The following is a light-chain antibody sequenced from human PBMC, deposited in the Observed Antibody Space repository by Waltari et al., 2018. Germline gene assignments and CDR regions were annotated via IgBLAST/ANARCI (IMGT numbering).Light chain of an antibody. V-gene: IGKV3-20*01. CDR1: QSVTSIS. CDR2: GTS. Sequence: EIVLTQSPGTLSLSPGERATPSCRASQSVTSISFTWYQQKLGQAPRLLIYGTSSKATGIPDRFSGSGSGTDFTLTISRLEPEDFAVYYCQQYDGEVVTFGGGTKVEI. CDR3: QQYDGEVVT. J-gene: IGKJ4*01.